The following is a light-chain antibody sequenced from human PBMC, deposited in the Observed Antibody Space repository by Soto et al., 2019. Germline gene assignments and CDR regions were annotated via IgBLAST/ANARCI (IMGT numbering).Light chain of an antibody. V-gene: IGKV3-20*01. Sequence: EIVLTQYPGALSLSPGGRATLSCRASQSVSNNYLAWYQQKPGQAPRLLIYGASNRATGIPDRFSGSGSGTDFTLTISRLEPEDFAVYYCQQYGSSGTFGQGTKVDIK. CDR1: QSVSNNY. CDR3: QQYGSSGT. J-gene: IGKJ1*01. CDR2: GAS.